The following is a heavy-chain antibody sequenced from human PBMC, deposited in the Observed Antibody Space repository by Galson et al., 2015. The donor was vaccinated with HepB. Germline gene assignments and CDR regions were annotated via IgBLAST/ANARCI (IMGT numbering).Heavy chain of an antibody. CDR3: ARTEYGSGSYGGMDV. CDR2: ISYDGSNK. CDR1: GFTFSSYA. J-gene: IGHJ6*02. Sequence: SLRLSCAASGFTFSSYAMHWVRQAPGKGLEWVAVISYDGSNKYYADSVKGRFTISRDNSKNTLYLQMNSLRAEDTAVYYCARTEYGSGSYGGMDVWGQGTTVTVS. V-gene: IGHV3-30-3*01. D-gene: IGHD3-10*01.